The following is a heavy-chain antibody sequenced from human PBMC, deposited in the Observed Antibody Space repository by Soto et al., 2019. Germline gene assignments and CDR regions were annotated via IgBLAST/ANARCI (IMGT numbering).Heavy chain of an antibody. Sequence: ASVKVSCKAPADTFTSYYIHWVRQAPGHGLEWMGIINPNGGSTRFAQTFQGRITMTTDTSTSTVYMELRSLRSEDTAVYYCARDSGYGSGSSVNHYLDYWGHGTLVTVSS. V-gene: IGHV1-46*01. J-gene: IGHJ4*01. CDR2: INPNGGST. D-gene: IGHD3-10*01. CDR1: ADTFTSYY. CDR3: ARDSGYGSGSSVNHYLDY.